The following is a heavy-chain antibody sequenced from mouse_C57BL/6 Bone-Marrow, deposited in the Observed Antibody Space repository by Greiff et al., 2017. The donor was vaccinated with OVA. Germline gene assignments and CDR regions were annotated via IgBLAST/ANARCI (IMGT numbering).Heavy chain of an antibody. Sequence: VQLQQSGAELVRPGASVTLSCKASGYTFTDYEMHWVKQTPVHGLEWIGAIDPETGGNAYNQKFKGKAILTADKSSSTAYMELRSLTSGDSAGNYRTRSTPAWFAYWGQGTLVTVSA. J-gene: IGHJ3*01. CDR3: TRSTPAWFAY. V-gene: IGHV1-15*01. CDR1: GYTFTDYE. CDR2: IDPETGGN.